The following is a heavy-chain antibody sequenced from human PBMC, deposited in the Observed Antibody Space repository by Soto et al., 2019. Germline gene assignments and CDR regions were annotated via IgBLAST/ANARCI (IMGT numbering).Heavy chain of an antibody. J-gene: IGHJ3*02. V-gene: IGHV1-2*04. Sequence: ASVKVSCKASGFTFTSSAMQWVRQARGQRLEWMGWINPNSGGTNYAQKFQGWVTMTRDTSISTAYMELSRLRSDDTAVYYCAREYYYDSSGYYLGSAFDIWGQGTMVTVSS. CDR2: INPNSGGT. CDR3: AREYYYDSSGYYLGSAFDI. CDR1: GFTFTSSA. D-gene: IGHD3-22*01.